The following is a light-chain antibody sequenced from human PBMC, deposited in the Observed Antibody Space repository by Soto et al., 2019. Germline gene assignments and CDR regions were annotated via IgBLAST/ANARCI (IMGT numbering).Light chain of an antibody. V-gene: IGKV3-15*01. CDR1: QSVNLN. J-gene: IGKJ4*01. CDR3: QQCVSWPPLT. Sequence: EIVMTQSPATLSVSPGETATLSCRASQSVNLNLAWYQQQPGQAPRLLIYGASIRATGIPARFSGSGAGTEFTLPINSRQSEDSAVYYCQQCVSWPPLTFGGGTTVDIK. CDR2: GAS.